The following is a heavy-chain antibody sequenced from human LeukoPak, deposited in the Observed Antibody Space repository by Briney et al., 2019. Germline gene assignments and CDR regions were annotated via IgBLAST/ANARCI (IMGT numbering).Heavy chain of an antibody. J-gene: IGHJ5*02. V-gene: IGHV4-34*01. D-gene: IGHD3-10*01. CDR3: VSYLWRRYGSGSYRVFDP. Sequence: SETLSLTCAVYGGSFSGYYWSWIRQPPGKGLEWIGEINHSGSTNYNPSLKSRVTISVDTSKNQFSLKLSSVTAADTAVYYCVSYLWRRYGSGSYRVFDPWGQGTLVTVSS. CDR2: INHSGST. CDR1: GGSFSGYY.